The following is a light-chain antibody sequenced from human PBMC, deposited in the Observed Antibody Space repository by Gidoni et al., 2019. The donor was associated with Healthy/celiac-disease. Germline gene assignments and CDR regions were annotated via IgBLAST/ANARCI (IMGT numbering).Light chain of an antibody. Sequence: QSVLTPPHSVSGAPGPTVTISCPGSSSNIGAGYDVHWYQQLPGTAPKLLIHGNSNRPSGVPDRFSGSKSGTSASLAITGLQAEDEADYYCQSYDSSLSGWVFGGGTKLTVL. V-gene: IGLV1-40*01. CDR2: GNS. CDR3: QSYDSSLSGWV. CDR1: SSNIGAGYD. J-gene: IGLJ3*02.